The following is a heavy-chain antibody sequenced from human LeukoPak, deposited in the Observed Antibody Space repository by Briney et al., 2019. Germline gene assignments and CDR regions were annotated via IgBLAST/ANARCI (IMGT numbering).Heavy chain of an antibody. Sequence: GGSLRPSCAASGFTFSSYSMNWVRQAPGKGLEWVSSIDRSSTYTSYADSLKGRFTISRDNAKNSLYLQMNSLRAEDTAVYYCARDPWGGYARWGQGTLVTVSS. CDR3: ARDPWGGYAR. J-gene: IGHJ4*02. CDR2: IDRSSTYT. D-gene: IGHD5-12*01. V-gene: IGHV3-21*01. CDR1: GFTFSSYS.